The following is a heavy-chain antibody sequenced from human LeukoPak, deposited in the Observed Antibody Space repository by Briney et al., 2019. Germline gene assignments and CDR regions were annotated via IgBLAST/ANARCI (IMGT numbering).Heavy chain of an antibody. CDR3: ARGATNYYYHYMDV. CDR2: INWNGGST. J-gene: IGHJ6*03. D-gene: IGHD1-26*01. V-gene: IGHV3-20*04. CDR1: GFTFDDYG. Sequence: PGGSLRLSCEASGFTFDDYGMSWVRQAPGKGLEWVCGINWNGGSTGYADSVKGRFTISRDNAKNSLYLQMNSLRAEDAALYYCARGATNYYYHYMDVWGRGTTVTVSS.